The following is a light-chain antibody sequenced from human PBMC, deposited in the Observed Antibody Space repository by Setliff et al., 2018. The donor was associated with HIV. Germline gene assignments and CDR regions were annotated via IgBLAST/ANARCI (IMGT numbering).Light chain of an antibody. CDR2: EVS. Sequence: QSVLTQPPSASGSPGQSVTISCTGTSSDVGGYNYVSWYQQHPGKAPKLMIYEVSKRPSGVPDRFSGSKPGNTASLTVSGLQAEDEADYYCSSYAGSNKVFGTGTKGTVL. J-gene: IGLJ1*01. CDR1: SSDVGGYNY. CDR3: SSYAGSNKV. V-gene: IGLV2-8*01.